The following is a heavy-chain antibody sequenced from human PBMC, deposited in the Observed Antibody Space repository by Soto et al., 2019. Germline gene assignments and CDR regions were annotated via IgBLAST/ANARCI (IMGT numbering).Heavy chain of an antibody. J-gene: IGHJ4*02. Sequence: EVQLVESGGGLVQPGGSRRLSCAASGFTFSSDWMHWVRQAPGKGLVWISRINTDGSSTSYVDSVQGRFTISRDNGKNTLFLQMNSLRGEDTAVYYCARRGSGVTRGLHYWGQGTLVTVSS. CDR3: ARRGSGVTRGLHY. V-gene: IGHV3-74*01. D-gene: IGHD2-15*01. CDR2: INTDGSST. CDR1: GFTFSSDW.